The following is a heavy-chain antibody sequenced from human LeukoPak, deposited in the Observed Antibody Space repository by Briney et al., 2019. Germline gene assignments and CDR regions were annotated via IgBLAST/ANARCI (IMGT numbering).Heavy chain of an antibody. V-gene: IGHV3-23*01. Sequence: GGSLRLSCAASGFTFSSHAMSWVRQAPGKGLEWVSAISGSGGNTNYADSVRGRYTISRDNSKNTLYLQMNSLRAEDTAIYYCAKVSWANYFDYWGQGTLVTVSS. D-gene: IGHD6-13*01. CDR1: GFTFSSHA. J-gene: IGHJ4*02. CDR3: AKVSWANYFDY. CDR2: ISGSGGNT.